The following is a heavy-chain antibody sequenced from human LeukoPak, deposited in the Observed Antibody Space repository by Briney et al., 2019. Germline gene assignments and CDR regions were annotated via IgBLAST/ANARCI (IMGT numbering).Heavy chain of an antibody. V-gene: IGHV3-30*18. Sequence: GGSLRLSCAASGFTFSTYGMHWVRQAPGKGLEWVAVISYDGSNKYYADSVKGRFTISRDNSKNTLYLQMNNPRVDDTAIYYCAKDHANTPVVTNWGQGILVSVSS. CDR2: ISYDGSNK. D-gene: IGHD2-21*02. CDR1: GFTFSTYG. CDR3: AKDHANTPVVTN. J-gene: IGHJ4*02.